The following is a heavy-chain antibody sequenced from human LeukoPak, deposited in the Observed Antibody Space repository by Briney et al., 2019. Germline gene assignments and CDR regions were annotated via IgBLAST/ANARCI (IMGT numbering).Heavy chain of an antibody. CDR1: GGTFSSYA. V-gene: IGHV1-69*05. CDR3: ARDKPPWVNAFDI. CDR2: IIPIFGTA. D-gene: IGHD1-14*01. J-gene: IGHJ3*02. Sequence: SVKVPCKASGGTFSSYAISWVRQAPGQGLEWMGGIIPIFGTANYAQKFQGRVTITTDESTSTAYMELSSLRSEDTAVYYCARDKPPWVNAFDIWGQGTMVTVSS.